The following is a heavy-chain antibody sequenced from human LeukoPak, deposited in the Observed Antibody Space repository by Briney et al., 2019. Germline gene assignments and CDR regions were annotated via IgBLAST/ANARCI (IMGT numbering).Heavy chain of an antibody. CDR3: ARGAGDSSGFTVGASDI. CDR2: ISSNGGSR. V-gene: IGHV3-64*02. J-gene: IGHJ3*02. CDR1: GFTFSSYA. Sequence: PGGSLRLSCAASGFTFSSYAMRWVRQAPGKGLEYVSAISSNGGSRYYADSVKGRFTISRDNSKNTLYLQMGSLRAEDMAVYYCARGAGDSSGFTVGASDIWGQGTMVTVSS. D-gene: IGHD3-22*01.